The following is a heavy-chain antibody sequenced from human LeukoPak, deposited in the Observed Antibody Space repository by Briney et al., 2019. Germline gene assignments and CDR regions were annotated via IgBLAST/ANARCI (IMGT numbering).Heavy chain of an antibody. V-gene: IGHV4-59*01. J-gene: IGHJ4*02. CDR2: IYYSGST. CDR1: GGSISSYY. D-gene: IGHD2-2*01. Sequence: SETLSLTCTVSGGSISSYYWSWIRQPPGKGLEWTGYIYYSGSTNYNPSLKSRVTISVDTSKNQFSLKLSSVTAADTAVYYCARSSRRFDYWGQGTLVTVSS. CDR3: ARSSRRFDY.